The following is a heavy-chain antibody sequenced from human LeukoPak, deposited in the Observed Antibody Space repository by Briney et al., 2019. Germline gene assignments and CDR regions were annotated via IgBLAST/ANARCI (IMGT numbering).Heavy chain of an antibody. CDR3: ARQHYYDSSGYYPDAFDI. J-gene: IGHJ3*02. V-gene: IGHV4-59*08. D-gene: IGHD3-22*01. CDR1: GGFISSYY. CDR2: IYYSGST. Sequence: SETLSLTCTVPGGFISSYYWSWIRQPPGKGLEWIGYIYYSGSTNYNPSLKSRVTISVDTSKNQFSLKLSSVTAADTAVYYCARQHYYDSSGYYPDAFDIWGQGTMATVSS.